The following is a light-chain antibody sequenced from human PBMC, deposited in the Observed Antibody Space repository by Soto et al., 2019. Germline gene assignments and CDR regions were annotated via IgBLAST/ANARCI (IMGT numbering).Light chain of an antibody. J-gene: IGLJ2*01. CDR3: QTWVTGIQI. CDR1: SGHSSYA. V-gene: IGLV4-69*01. Sequence: QPVLTQSPSASASLGASVKLTCTLSSGHSSYAIAWHQQQPEKGPRYLMKLNSDGSHSKGDGIPDRFSGSSSGAERYLTISSLQSEDEADYYCQTWVTGIQIFGGGTKRTVL. CDR2: LNSDGSH.